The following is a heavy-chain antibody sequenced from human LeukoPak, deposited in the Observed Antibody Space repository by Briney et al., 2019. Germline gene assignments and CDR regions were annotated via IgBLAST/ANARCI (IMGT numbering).Heavy chain of an antibody. D-gene: IGHD5-18*01. CDR2: TSYDGSNK. CDR1: GFTFSSYG. V-gene: IGHV3-30*18. CDR3: AKGEFLEYTAMVDDY. Sequence: GSLRLSCAASGFTFSSYGMHWVRQAPGKGLEWVAVTSYDGSNKYYADSVKGRFTISRDNSKNTLYLQMNSLRAEDTAVYYCAKGEFLEYTAMVDDYWGQGTLVTVSS. J-gene: IGHJ4*02.